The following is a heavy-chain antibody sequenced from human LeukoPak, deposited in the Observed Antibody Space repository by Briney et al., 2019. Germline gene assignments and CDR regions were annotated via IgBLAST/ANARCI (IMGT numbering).Heavy chain of an antibody. V-gene: IGHV3-9*01. CDR1: GFTFDDYA. J-gene: IGHJ6*03. CDR2: IRWYSGSI. CDR3: AKSPRGSYYHYYYYMDV. Sequence: GGSLRLSCAASGFTFDDYAMHWVRQAPGKGLEWVSGIRWYSGSIGYADSVKGRFTISRDNAKNSLYLQMNSLRAEDTALYYCAKSPRGSYYHYYYYMDVWGKGTKVTVSS. D-gene: IGHD3-16*01.